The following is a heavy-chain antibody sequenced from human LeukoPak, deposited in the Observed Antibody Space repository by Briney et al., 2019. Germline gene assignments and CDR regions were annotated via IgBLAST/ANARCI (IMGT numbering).Heavy chain of an antibody. Sequence: SETLSLTCTVSGGSISSSSYYWGWIRQPPGKGLEWIGSIYYSGSTYYNPSLKSRVTISVDTSKNQFSLKLSSVTAADTAVYYCARREVVAVNNWFDPWGQGTLATVSS. CDR1: GGSISSSSYY. CDR3: ARREVVAVNNWFDP. D-gene: IGHD2-15*01. V-gene: IGHV4-39*01. J-gene: IGHJ5*02. CDR2: IYYSGST.